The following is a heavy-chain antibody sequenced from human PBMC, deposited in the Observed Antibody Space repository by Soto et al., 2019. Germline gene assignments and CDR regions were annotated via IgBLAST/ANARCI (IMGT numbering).Heavy chain of an antibody. Sequence: ASVKVSCKASGYTFTGYYMHWVRQAPGQGLEWMGRINPNSGGTNYAQKFQGWVTMNRDTSISTTYKKLSRLRSDDTAVYFCAREGGYCSSTSCYGDAFDIWGQGTMVTVSS. J-gene: IGHJ3*02. CDR1: GYTFTGYY. CDR3: AREGGYCSSTSCYGDAFDI. V-gene: IGHV1-2*04. D-gene: IGHD2-2*01. CDR2: INPNSGGT.